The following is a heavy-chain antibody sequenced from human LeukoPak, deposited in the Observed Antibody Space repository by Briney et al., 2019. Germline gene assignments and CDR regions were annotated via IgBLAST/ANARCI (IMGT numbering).Heavy chain of an antibody. CDR3: ARDNPALGYCSSTNCPNWFDP. D-gene: IGHD2-2*01. J-gene: IGHJ5*02. CDR2: INAANGNT. Sequence: GASVKVSCKASGYTFTTYAMHWVRQAPGQRLEWMGWINAANGNTKYSQEFQGRVTITRDTSASTAYMELSSLRSEDMAVYYCARDNPALGYCSSTNCPNWFDPWGQGTLVTVSS. V-gene: IGHV1-3*03. CDR1: GYTFTTYA.